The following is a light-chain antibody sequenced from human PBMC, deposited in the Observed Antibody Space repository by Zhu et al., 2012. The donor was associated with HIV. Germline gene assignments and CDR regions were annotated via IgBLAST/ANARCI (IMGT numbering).Light chain of an antibody. CDR1: QAFGDY. V-gene: IGKV1-27*01. J-gene: IGKJ1*01. Sequence: DIQMTQSPSSLSASVGDRVTITCRASQAFGDYLAWYQKKPGKSPRLLIYGASTLQLTIPSRFSGSRSGTDFTLTISSLQTEDVATYYCQKYDSAPRTFGQGTKVEIK. CDR2: GAS. CDR3: QKYDSAPRT.